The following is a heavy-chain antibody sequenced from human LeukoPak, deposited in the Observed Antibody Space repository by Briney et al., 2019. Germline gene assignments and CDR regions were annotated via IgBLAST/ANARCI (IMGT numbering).Heavy chain of an antibody. J-gene: IGHJ6*03. V-gene: IGHV3-74*03. CDR2: INTDGSST. Sequence: GGSLRLSCAASGFTFSSYWMHWVRQAPGKGLVWVSRINTDGSSTKYADSVKGRFTISRDTAKNTLYLQMNSLRAEDTAVYYCAKVGGIAVATYYYMDVWGKGTTVTVSS. CDR1: GFTFSSYW. CDR3: AKVGGIAVATYYYMDV. D-gene: IGHD6-19*01.